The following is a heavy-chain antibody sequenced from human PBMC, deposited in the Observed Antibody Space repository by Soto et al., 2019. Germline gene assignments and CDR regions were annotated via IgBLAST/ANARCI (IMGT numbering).Heavy chain of an antibody. CDR2: IYYSGST. V-gene: IGHV4-59*01. CDR3: AGTDLGYCSGGSCYAHGAFDI. J-gene: IGHJ3*02. CDR1: GGSISSYY. Sequence: SETLSLTCTVSGGSISSYYWSWIRQPPGKGLERIGYIYYSGSTNYNPSLKSRVTISVDTSKNQFSLKLSSVTAADTAVYYCAGTDLGYCSGGSCYAHGAFDIWGQGTMVTVSS. D-gene: IGHD2-15*01.